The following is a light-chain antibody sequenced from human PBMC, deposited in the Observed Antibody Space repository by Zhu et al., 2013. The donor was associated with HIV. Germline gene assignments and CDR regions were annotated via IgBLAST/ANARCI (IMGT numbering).Light chain of an antibody. CDR2: DAS. CDR3: QQYLTSPYS. CDR1: QSISNS. J-gene: IGKJ2*03. V-gene: IGKV3D-15*01. Sequence: ETAMTQSPASLSVSPGERATLSCRASQSISNSLGWYQQRPGQVPRLLIYDASTRATGVPDRFSGRGSGTEFTLTIGSLEPEDFAVYSCQQYLTSPYSFGQGTRLEIK.